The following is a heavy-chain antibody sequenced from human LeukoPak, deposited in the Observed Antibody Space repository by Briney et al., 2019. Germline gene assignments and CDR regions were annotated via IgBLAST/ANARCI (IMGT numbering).Heavy chain of an antibody. V-gene: IGHV4-34*01. Sequence: PSETLSLTCAVYGGSFSGYYWSWIRQPPGKGLEWIGEINHSGSTNYNPSLKSRVTISVDTSKNQFSLKLSSVTAADTAVYYCAGGYCSGGSCYSSPAYYFGYWGQGTLVTVSS. CDR1: GGSFSGYY. CDR3: AGGYCSGGSCYSSPAYYFGY. J-gene: IGHJ4*02. CDR2: INHSGST. D-gene: IGHD2-15*01.